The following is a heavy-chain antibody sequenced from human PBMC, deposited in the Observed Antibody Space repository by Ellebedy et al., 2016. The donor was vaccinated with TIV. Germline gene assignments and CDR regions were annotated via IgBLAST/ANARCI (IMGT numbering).Heavy chain of an antibody. D-gene: IGHD4/OR15-4a*01. CDR3: ARDYGAKSYFES. V-gene: IGHV1-69*13. CDR2: IMPIFGP. CDR1: GGTDRSYA. J-gene: IGHJ4*02. Sequence: AASVKVSCKASGGTDRSYAFSWVRQAPGQGLEWMGGIMPIFGPNYAQKFQGRVTITADESTSTAYMELSSLTSEDTAVYFCARDYGAKSYFESWGQGTLVTVSS.